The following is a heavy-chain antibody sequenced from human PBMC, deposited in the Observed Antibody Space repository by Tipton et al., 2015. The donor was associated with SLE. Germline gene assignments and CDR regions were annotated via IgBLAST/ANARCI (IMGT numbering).Heavy chain of an antibody. Sequence: TLSLTCTVSGGSISSGDYYWSWIRQSPGKGLEWIGSIYYSGSTYYNPSLMSRLTISVDTSKNQFSLKLSSVTAADTAVYYCARVITMVRGVTDYFDYWGQGTLVTVSS. D-gene: IGHD3-10*01. CDR3: ARVITMVRGVTDYFDY. CDR1: GGSISSGDYY. J-gene: IGHJ4*02. CDR2: IYYSGST. V-gene: IGHV4-39*07.